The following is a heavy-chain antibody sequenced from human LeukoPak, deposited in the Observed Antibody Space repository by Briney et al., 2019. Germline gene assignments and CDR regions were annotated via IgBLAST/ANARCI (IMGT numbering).Heavy chain of an antibody. V-gene: IGHV4-59*01. CDR2: IYYSGST. J-gene: IGHJ3*02. D-gene: IGHD2-15*01. CDR1: GGSISSYY. Sequence: TSETLSLTCTVSGGSISSYYWSWIRQPPGKGLEWIGYIYYSGSTNYNPSLKSRVTMSVDTSKNQFSLKLSSVTAADTAVYYCATPGYCSGGSCYNHAFDIWGQGTMVTVSS. CDR3: ATPGYCSGGSCYNHAFDI.